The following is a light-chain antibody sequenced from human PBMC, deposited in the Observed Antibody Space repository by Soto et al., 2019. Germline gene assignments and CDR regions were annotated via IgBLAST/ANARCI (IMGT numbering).Light chain of an antibody. V-gene: IGLV2-14*01. CDR3: SSYTSSSTPYV. Sequence: QSALTQPASVSGSPGQSITISRTGTSSDVGGYNYVSWYQQHPGKAPKLMIYEVSNQPSGVSNRFSGSKSGNTASLTISGLQAEDEADYYCSSYTSSSTPYVFGTGTKLTVL. J-gene: IGLJ1*01. CDR2: EVS. CDR1: SSDVGGYNY.